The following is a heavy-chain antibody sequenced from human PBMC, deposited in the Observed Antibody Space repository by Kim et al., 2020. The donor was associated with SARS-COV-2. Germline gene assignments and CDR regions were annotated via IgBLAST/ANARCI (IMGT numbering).Heavy chain of an antibody. CDR3: AKSFSGSYFAYDY. D-gene: IGHD1-26*01. J-gene: IGHJ4*02. V-gene: IGHV3-30*18. Sequence: GGSLRLSCAASGFTFNTNGMNWVRQAPGKGLEWVAVISDDGSNKYYADSVKGRFTISRDNSKNTLYLQMNSLRIEDTAVYYCAKSFSGSYFAYDYWGQGTLVTVSS. CDR1: GFTFNTNG. CDR2: ISDDGSNK.